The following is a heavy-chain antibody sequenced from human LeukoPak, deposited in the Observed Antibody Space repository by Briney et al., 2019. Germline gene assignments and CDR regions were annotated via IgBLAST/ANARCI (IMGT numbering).Heavy chain of an antibody. J-gene: IGHJ2*01. CDR2: ISGSSYST. V-gene: IGHV3-23*01. CDR1: GIIFSNYA. CDR3: AKTGGAQWYFDL. D-gene: IGHD7-27*01. Sequence: GGALGLSCSASGIIFSNYAMSWVRQAPGKGLEWVSPISGSSYSTYYADSVKGRFTISRDNSKNMLYLQMSSLRAEDTALYYCAKTGGAQWYFDLWGRGTLVTVSS.